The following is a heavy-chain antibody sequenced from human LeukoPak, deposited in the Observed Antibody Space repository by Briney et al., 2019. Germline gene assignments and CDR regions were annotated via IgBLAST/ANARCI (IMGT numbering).Heavy chain of an antibody. D-gene: IGHD3-22*01. CDR2: INHSGST. CDR1: GGSFSGYY. CDR3: ARNPPRYYYDSSGYYYGGNWFDP. J-gene: IGHJ5*02. V-gene: IGHV4-34*01. Sequence: SETLSLTCAVYGGSFSGYYWSWIRQPPGKGLEWIGEINHSGSTNYNPSLKSRVTISVDTSKNQFFLKLSSVTAADTAVYYCARNPPRYYYDSSGYYYGGNWFDPWGQGTLVTVSS.